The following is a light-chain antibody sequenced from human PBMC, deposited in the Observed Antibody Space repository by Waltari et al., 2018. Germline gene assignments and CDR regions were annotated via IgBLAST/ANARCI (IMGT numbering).Light chain of an antibody. CDR3: AAWDDGLNGLYV. CDR1: RSNIGRNP. Sequence: QSVLTQPPSASGTPGQRVTISCSGGRSNIGRNPVNWYQQLSGTAPKLLIYNTKQRPSGVPDRVSGAKSGTSASLAISGLRSEDEAEYYCAAWDDGLNGLYVFGTGTKVTVL. J-gene: IGLJ1*01. V-gene: IGLV1-44*01. CDR2: NTK.